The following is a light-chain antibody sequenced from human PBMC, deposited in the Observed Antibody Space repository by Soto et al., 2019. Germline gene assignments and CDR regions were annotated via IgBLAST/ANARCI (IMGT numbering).Light chain of an antibody. V-gene: IGKV3-15*01. J-gene: IGKJ3*01. Sequence: EIVMTQSPATLSVSPGERATLSCRASQSVSTNLAWYQQKPGQAPRLLIYGASTRATGIPARFSGSGSETKFTLTISSLQSEDLAVYYCQQYNNWPPSTFGPGTKVDIK. CDR3: QQYNNWPPST. CDR1: QSVSTN. CDR2: GAS.